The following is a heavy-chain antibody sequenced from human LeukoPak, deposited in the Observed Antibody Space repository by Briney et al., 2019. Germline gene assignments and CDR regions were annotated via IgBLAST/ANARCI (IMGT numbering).Heavy chain of an antibody. CDR2: INPSGGST. J-gene: IGHJ4*02. Sequence: ASVKVSCKASGYTFTSYYMHWVRQAPGEGLEWMGIINPSGGSTSYAQKFQGRVTMTRDMSTSTVYMELSRLRSDDTAVYYCARALQGTMSYWDQGTLVTVSS. CDR1: GYTFTSYY. CDR3: ARALQGTMSY. V-gene: IGHV1-46*01.